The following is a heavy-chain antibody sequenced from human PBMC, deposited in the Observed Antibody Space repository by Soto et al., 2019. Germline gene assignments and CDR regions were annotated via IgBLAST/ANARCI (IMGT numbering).Heavy chain of an antibody. Sequence: VSVRASGYTVTRYHMYWVRQAPGQGLEWMGWINPNSGCANYAQKFQGRVTMTRDTSISTAYMELSRLRSDDTSGYYCAGEGTYFGVVTIAGWGQGTLVTVSA. J-gene: IGHJ4*02. D-gene: IGHD3-3*01. V-gene: IGHV1-2*02. CDR2: INPNSGCA. CDR3: AGEGTYFGVVTIAG. CDR1: GYTVTRYH.